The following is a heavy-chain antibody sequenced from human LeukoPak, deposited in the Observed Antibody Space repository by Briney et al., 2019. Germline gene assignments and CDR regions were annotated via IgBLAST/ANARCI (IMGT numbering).Heavy chain of an antibody. D-gene: IGHD5-24*01. CDR3: AREMATTIYYYYGMDV. CDR1: GFTFSSYS. V-gene: IGHV3-48*04. CDR2: ISSSSSTI. J-gene: IGHJ6*02. Sequence: PGRSLRLSCAASGFTFSSYSMNWVRQAPGKGLEWVSYISSSSSTIYYADSVKGRFTISRDNAKNSLYLQMNSLRAEDTAVYYCAREMATTIYYYYGMDVWGQGTTVTVSS.